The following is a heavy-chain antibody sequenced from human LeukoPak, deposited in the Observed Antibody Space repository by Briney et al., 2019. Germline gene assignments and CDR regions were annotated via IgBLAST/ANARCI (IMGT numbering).Heavy chain of an antibody. J-gene: IGHJ4*02. CDR2: IYYTGRT. D-gene: IGHD5/OR15-5a*01. Sequence: SETLSLTCGVSGGSISSGDNSWGWIRQPPGKGLEWIGYIYYTGRTYYNPSLKSRITISVDTSKSHFSLNVTSVTAADTALYYCAKVGGVFPSFFDSWGQGILVTVSS. CDR1: GGSISSGDNS. CDR3: AKVGGVFPSFFDS. V-gene: IGHV4-30-4*07.